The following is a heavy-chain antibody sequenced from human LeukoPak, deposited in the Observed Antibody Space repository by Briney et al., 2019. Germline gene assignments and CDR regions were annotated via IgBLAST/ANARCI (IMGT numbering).Heavy chain of an antibody. J-gene: IGHJ4*02. V-gene: IGHV1-18*01. CDR3: ARDAFPTMTPYFDY. CDR1: GYTFTSYG. Sequence: ASVKVSCKASGYTFTSYGISWVRQAPGQGLEWMGWISAYNGNTNYARKLQGRVTMTTDTSTSTAYMELRSLRSDDTAVYYCARDAFPTMTPYFDYWGQGTLVTVSS. D-gene: IGHD3-22*01. CDR2: ISAYNGNT.